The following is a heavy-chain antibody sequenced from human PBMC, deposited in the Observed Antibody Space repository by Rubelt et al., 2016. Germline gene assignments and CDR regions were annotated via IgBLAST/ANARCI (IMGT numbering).Heavy chain of an antibody. Sequence: PGRSLRLSCAASGFTLSSYAMHWVRQAPGKGLEWVAVVSYDGSNKYYADSVKGRFTISRDNSKNTLYLQMNSLRAEDTAVYYCARDYSSRWTYCFDHWGQGTLAVSS. V-gene: IGHV3-30*04. D-gene: IGHD6-13*01. CDR2: VSYDGSNK. CDR3: ARDYSSRWTYCFDH. J-gene: IGHJ4*02. CDR1: GFTLSSYA.